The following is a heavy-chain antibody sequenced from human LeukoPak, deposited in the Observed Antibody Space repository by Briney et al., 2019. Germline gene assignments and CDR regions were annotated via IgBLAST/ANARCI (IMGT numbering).Heavy chain of an antibody. CDR2: ISGSGGST. J-gene: IGHJ2*01. D-gene: IGHD4-17*01. CDR3: ARFYGDSPPNXXFDL. V-gene: IGHV3-23*01. CDR1: GFTFSSYG. Sequence: GGSLRLSCAASGFTFSSYGMRWVRQAPGKGLEWVSAISGSGGSTYYADSVKGRFTISRDNAKNSLYLQMNSLRAEDTAVYYCARFYGDSPPNXXFDLXXRGXLVTVX.